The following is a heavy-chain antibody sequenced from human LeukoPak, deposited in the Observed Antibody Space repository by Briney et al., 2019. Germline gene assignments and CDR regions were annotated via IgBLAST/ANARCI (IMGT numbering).Heavy chain of an antibody. CDR2: IYYSGGT. CDR3: VRHQESPYSGTYAY. J-gene: IGHJ4*02. D-gene: IGHD1-26*01. CDR1: GGSISGYY. V-gene: IGHV4-59*08. Sequence: SETLSLTCTVSGGSISGYYLSWIRQPPGKELEWIGYIYYSGGTKYNPSLMSRVTISVDTSKNQFSLKLSSVTAADTAVYYCVRHQESPYSGTYAYWGQGTLVTVSS.